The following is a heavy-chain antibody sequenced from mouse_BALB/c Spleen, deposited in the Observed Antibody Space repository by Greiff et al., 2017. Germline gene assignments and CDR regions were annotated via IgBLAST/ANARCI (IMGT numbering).Heavy chain of an antibody. J-gene: IGHJ2*01. Sequence: EVKVVESGGGLVKPGGSLKLSCAASGFTFSSYAMSWVRQTPEKRLEWVASISSGGSTYYPDSVKGRFTISRDNARNILYLQMSSLRSEDTAMYYCARGNDYDGYFDYWGQGTTLTVSS. CDR1: GFTFSSYA. D-gene: IGHD2-4*01. CDR2: ISSGGST. V-gene: IGHV5-6-5*01. CDR3: ARGNDYDGYFDY.